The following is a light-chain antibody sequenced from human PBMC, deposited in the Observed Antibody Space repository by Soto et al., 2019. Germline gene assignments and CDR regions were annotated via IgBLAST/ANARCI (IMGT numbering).Light chain of an antibody. Sequence: QSVLTQPASVSGSPGQSITISCTGTSSDVGSYNLVSWYQQHPGKAPKLMIYEVSKRPSGVSNRFSGSKSGNTPSLTISGLQAEDEADYYCCSYAGSSTFPYVFGTGTKLTVL. J-gene: IGLJ1*01. CDR3: CSYAGSSTFPYV. CDR1: SSDVGSYNL. V-gene: IGLV2-23*02. CDR2: EVS.